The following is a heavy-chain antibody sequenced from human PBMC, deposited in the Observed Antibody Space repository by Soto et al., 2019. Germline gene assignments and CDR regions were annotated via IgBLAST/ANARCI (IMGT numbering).Heavy chain of an antibody. CDR2: FDPEGGET. Sequence: ASVKVSCKVSGYTLTELSMHWVRQAPGKGLEWMGGFDPEGGETIYAQKFQGRVTMTEDTSTDTAYMELSSLRSEDTAVYYCETGGSDYDILTGIPLGGYSGQGTLVTVSS. J-gene: IGHJ4*02. D-gene: IGHD3-9*01. V-gene: IGHV1-24*01. CDR1: GYTLTELS. CDR3: ETGGSDYDILTGIPLGGY.